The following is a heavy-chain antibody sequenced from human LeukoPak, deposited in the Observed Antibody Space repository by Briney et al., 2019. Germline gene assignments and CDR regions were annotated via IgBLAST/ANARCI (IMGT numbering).Heavy chain of an antibody. CDR3: ARSARDYYYYYMDV. CDR2: IYTSGST. CDR1: GGSISSYY. Sequence: KPSETLSLTCTVSGGSISSYYWSWIRQPAGKGLEWIGRIYTSGSTNYNPSLKSRVTMSVDTSKNQSSLKLSSVTAADTAVYYCARSARDYYYYYMDVWGKGTTVTVSS. J-gene: IGHJ6*03. V-gene: IGHV4-4*07.